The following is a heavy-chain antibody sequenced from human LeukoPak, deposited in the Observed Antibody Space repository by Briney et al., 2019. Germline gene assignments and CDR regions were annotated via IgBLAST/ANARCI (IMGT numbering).Heavy chain of an antibody. D-gene: IGHD2-2*01. V-gene: IGHV3-15*01. J-gene: IGHJ5*02. CDR3: TAPRWDIVVVPAAKSFDP. CDR1: GFTFSNAW. Sequence: GGSLRLSCAASGFTFSNAWMSWVRQAPGKGLEWVGRIKSKTDGGTTDYAAPVKGRFTISRDDSKNMLYLQMNSLKTDDTAVYYCTAPRWDIVVVPAAKSFDPWGQGTLVTVSS. CDR2: IKSKTDGGTT.